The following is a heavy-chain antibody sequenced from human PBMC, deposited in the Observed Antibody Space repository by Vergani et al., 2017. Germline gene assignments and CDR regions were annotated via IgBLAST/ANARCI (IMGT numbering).Heavy chain of an antibody. CDR1: GGSFSGYY. CDR3: ARVGIAAAGDYFDY. J-gene: IGHJ4*02. D-gene: IGHD6-13*01. CDR2: INHSGST. Sequence: QVQLQQWGAGLLKPSETLSLTCAVYGGSFSGYYWSWIRQPPGKGLEWIGEINHSGSTNYNPSLKSRVTMSVDTSKNQFSLKLSSVTAADTAVYYCARVGIAAAGDYFDYWGQGTLVTVSS. V-gene: IGHV4-34*01.